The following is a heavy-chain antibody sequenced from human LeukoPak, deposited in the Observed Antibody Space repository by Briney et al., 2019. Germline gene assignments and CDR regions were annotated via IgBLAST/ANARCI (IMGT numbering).Heavy chain of an antibody. J-gene: IGHJ4*02. CDR2: IYTSGST. CDR1: GGSISSYY. V-gene: IGHV4-4*07. D-gene: IGHD1-14*01. Sequence: SETLSLTCTVSGGSISSYYWSWIRQPPGKGLEWIGRIYTSGSTNYNPSLKSRVSMSVDTSKNQFSLKLSSVTAADTAVYYCARAPENPQGDYFDYWGQGTLVTVSS. CDR3: ARAPENPQGDYFDY.